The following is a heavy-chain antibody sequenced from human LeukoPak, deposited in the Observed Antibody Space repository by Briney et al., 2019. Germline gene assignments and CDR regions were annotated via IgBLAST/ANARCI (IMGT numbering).Heavy chain of an antibody. CDR3: ARGFPHGGSFLH. Sequence: PSETLSLTCTVSGGSISNYYWNWIRQPPGKRLEWIGSVYHSGNTNYNPSLGSRVTMSVDTSKNQLSLKLSSVTTADTAVYYCARGFPHGGSFLHWGQGTQVTVSS. V-gene: IGHV4-59*01. CDR2: VYHSGNT. J-gene: IGHJ4*02. D-gene: IGHD1-26*01. CDR1: GGSISNYY.